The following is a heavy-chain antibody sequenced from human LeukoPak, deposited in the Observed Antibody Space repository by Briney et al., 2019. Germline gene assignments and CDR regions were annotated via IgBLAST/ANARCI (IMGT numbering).Heavy chain of an antibody. CDR2: ISYDGSNK. J-gene: IGHJ4*02. V-gene: IGHV3-30*04. D-gene: IGHD5-24*01. CDR3: ARADGYFGVFDY. Sequence: GRSLRLSCAASGFTFSSYAMHWVRQAPDKGLEWVAVISYDGSNKYYADSVKGRFTISRDNSKNTLYLQMNSLRAEDTAVYYCARADGYFGVFDYWGQGTLVTVSS. CDR1: GFTFSSYA.